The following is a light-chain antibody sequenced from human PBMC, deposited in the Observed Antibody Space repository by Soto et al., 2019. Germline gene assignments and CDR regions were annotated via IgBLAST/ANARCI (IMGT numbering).Light chain of an antibody. CDR1: QSVRSNY. J-gene: IGKJ2*01. V-gene: IGKV3-20*01. Sequence: ETVLTQSPGTVSLSPGERATLSCTTSQSVRSNYLAWYQQKPGQAPRLLIYGVFSRAAGIPDRFSGSGSGTDFTLTISRLEPEDYAVYYCQHYDGSPRTFGRGTKLEI. CDR2: GVF. CDR3: QHYDGSPRT.